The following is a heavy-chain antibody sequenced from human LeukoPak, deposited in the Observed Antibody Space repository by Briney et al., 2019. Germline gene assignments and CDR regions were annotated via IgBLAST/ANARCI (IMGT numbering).Heavy chain of an antibody. D-gene: IGHD3-9*01. V-gene: IGHV3-74*01. Sequence: GGSLRLSCAASGFTFSRYCMSWVRQAPGKGLVWVSRINSDGSSTSYADSVKGRLTISRDNAKNTLYLQMNSLRAEDTAVYYCASYHYDILTGVLDYWGQGTPVTVSS. CDR3: ASYHYDILTGVLDY. CDR2: INSDGSST. J-gene: IGHJ4*02. CDR1: GFTFSRYC.